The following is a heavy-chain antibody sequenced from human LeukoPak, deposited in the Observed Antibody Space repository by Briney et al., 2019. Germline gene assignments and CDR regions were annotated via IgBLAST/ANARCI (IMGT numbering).Heavy chain of an antibody. CDR3: ARHKTYDSSGYYYRHYYYYYMDV. J-gene: IGHJ6*03. CDR2: IYPGDSDT. CDR1: GYSFTSYW. V-gene: IGHV5-51*01. Sequence: GESLKISCKGSGYSFTSYWIGWVRQMPGKGLEWMGIIYPGDSDTRYSPSFQGQVTISADKSISTAYLQWSSLKASGTAMYYCARHKTYDSSGYYYRHYYYYYMDVWGKGTTVTVSS. D-gene: IGHD3-22*01.